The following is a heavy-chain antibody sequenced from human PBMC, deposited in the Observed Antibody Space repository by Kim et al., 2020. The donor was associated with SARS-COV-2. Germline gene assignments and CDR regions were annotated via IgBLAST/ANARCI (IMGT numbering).Heavy chain of an antibody. J-gene: IGHJ4*02. Sequence: SVKVSCKASGGTFSSYAISWVRQAPGQGLEWMGGIIPIFGTANYAQKFQGRVTITADESTSTAYMELSSLRSEDTAVYYCAQIRTSPYCSGGSCLYYWGQGTLVTVSS. CDR2: IIPIFGTA. V-gene: IGHV1-69*13. CDR3: AQIRTSPYCSGGSCLYY. CDR1: GGTFSSYA. D-gene: IGHD2-15*01.